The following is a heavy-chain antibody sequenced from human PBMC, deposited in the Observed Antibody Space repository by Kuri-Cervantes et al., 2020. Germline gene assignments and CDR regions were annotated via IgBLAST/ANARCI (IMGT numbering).Heavy chain of an antibody. V-gene: IGHV4-38-2*02. CDR1: GYSISSGYY. Sequence: GSLRLSCTVSGYSISSGYYWGWIRQPPGKGLEWIGSIYHSGSTYYNPSLKSRVTISVDTSKNQFSLKLSSVTAADTAVYYCARRGYSYGDFDYWGQGTLVTVSS. D-gene: IGHD5-18*01. CDR2: IYHSGST. CDR3: ARRGYSYGDFDY. J-gene: IGHJ4*02.